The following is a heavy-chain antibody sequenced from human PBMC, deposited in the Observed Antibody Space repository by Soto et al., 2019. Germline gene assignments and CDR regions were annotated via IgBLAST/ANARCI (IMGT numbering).Heavy chain of an antibody. J-gene: IGHJ4*02. D-gene: IGHD3-22*01. V-gene: IGHV1-18*01. CDR2: ISGYNGDT. CDR3: AREGSYHDFDY. Sequence: GAPLKVPCKASCFTFTRFGISWVRQAPGQGLAWMGWISGYNGDTNYAQKFQGRVTLTTDTSTSTAYLEVMTLGSDDTAVYYCAREGSYHDFDYWGLGTLVTV. CDR1: CFTFTRFG.